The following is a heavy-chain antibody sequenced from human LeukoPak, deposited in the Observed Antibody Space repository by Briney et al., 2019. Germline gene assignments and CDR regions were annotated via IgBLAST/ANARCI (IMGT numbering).Heavy chain of an antibody. CDR1: GYSISSGYY. J-gene: IGHJ6*04. D-gene: IGHD3-10*01. CDR3: ASGRITMVRGVRVKYYYYGMDV. CDR2: IYHSGST. Sequence: PSETLSLTCAVSGYSISSGYYWGWIRQPPGKGLEWIGSIYHSGSTYYNPSLKSRVTISVDTSKNQFSLKLSSVTAADTAVYYCASGRITMVRGVRVKYYYYGMDVWGKGTTVTVSS. V-gene: IGHV4-38-2*01.